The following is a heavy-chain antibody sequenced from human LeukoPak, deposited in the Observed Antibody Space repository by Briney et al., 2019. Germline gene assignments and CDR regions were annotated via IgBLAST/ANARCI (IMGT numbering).Heavy chain of an antibody. Sequence: ASVKVSCKASGYTFTSYYMHWVRQAPGQGLEWMGIINPSGGRTSHAQKFQGRVTMTRDTSTSTVYMGLSSLRSDDTAVYYCARGDWRNYYYYMDVWGKGTTVTVSS. J-gene: IGHJ6*03. CDR1: GYTFTSYY. D-gene: IGHD3-3*01. CDR3: ARGDWRNYYYYMDV. V-gene: IGHV1-46*01. CDR2: INPSGGRT.